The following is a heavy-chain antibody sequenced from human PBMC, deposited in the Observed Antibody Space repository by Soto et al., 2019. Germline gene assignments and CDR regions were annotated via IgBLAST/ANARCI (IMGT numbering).Heavy chain of an antibody. V-gene: IGHV4-30-2*01. Sequence: SETMPLTCDVSDDTISNGGYRWAWIRQPPGKALEWIGHTYHSGSTNYNPSLKSRVTISVDTSKNQFSLKLSSVTAADTAVYYCARDIMGTNYYYYGTDVWVQGTTVTVSS. J-gene: IGHJ6*02. D-gene: IGHD2-8*01. CDR3: ARDIMGTNYYYYGTDV. CDR2: TYHSGST. CDR1: DDTISNGGYR.